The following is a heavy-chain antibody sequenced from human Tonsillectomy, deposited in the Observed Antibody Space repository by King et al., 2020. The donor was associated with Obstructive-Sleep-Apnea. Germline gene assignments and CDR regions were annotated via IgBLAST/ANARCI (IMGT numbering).Heavy chain of an antibody. CDR2: ISYDGTNK. J-gene: IGHJ4*02. D-gene: IGHD3-16*01. V-gene: IGHV3-30*04. CDR1: GFIFTTYS. Sequence: VQLVESGGGVVQPGRSLRLSCAASGFIFTTYSMHWVRQAPGKGLEWVAVISYDGTNKYYADSVKGRFTISRDNSKNTLYLQMNSLRAEDTAVYYCAASRPDYWGQGTLVTVSS. CDR3: AASRPDY.